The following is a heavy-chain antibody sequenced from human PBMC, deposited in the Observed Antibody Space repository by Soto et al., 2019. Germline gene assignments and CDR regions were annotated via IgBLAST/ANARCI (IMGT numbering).Heavy chain of an antibody. CDR3: ARDRGTTY. CDR1: GFTFTNYW. V-gene: IGHV3-7*01. Sequence: GGSLRLSCAASGFTFTNYWMTWVRQAPGGGLEWVANIKEDGSETYYVDSVEGRFTISRDNAKNSLYLQMNSLRVEDTALYYCARDRGTTYWGLGTLVTVSS. J-gene: IGHJ4*02. CDR2: IKEDGSET. D-gene: IGHD3-10*01.